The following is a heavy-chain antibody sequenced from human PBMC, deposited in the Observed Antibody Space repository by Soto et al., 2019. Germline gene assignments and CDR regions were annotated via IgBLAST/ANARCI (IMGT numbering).Heavy chain of an antibody. Sequence: QVQLVQSGAEVKKPGSSVKVSCKASGGTFSSYTISWVRQAPGQGLEWMRRIIPILGIANYAQKFQGRVTITADKSTSTAYMELSSLRSEDTAVYYCARDHDTVADYWGQGTLVTVSS. J-gene: IGHJ4*02. CDR1: GGTFSSYT. D-gene: IGHD4-17*01. CDR2: IIPILGIA. CDR3: ARDHDTVADY. V-gene: IGHV1-69*08.